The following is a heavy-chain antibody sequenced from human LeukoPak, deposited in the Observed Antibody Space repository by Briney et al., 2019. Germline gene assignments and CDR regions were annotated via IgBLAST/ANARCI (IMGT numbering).Heavy chain of an antibody. CDR3: AREIYYYDSSGYYHNNYYGMDV. CDR1: GGSISSGGYY. Sequence: SETLSLTCTVSGGSISSGGYYWSWIRQPPGKGLEWIGYIYHSGSTYYNPSLKSRVTISVDTSKNQFSLKLSSVTAADTAVYYCAREIYYYDSSGYYHNNYYGMDVWGQGTTVTVSS. V-gene: IGHV4-61*08. CDR2: IYHSGST. D-gene: IGHD3-22*01. J-gene: IGHJ6*02.